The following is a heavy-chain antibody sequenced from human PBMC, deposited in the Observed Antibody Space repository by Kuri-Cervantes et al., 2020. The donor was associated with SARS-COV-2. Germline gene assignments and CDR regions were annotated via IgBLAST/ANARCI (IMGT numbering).Heavy chain of an antibody. CDR1: GFTFSSYA. CDR3: AKEEGGGYDYGDYQDY. Sequence: GESLKISCAASGFTFSSYAMSWVRQAPGKGLEWVSAISGSGGSTYYADSVKDRFTISRDNSKNTLYLQMNSLRAEDTAVYYCAKEEGGGYDYGDYQDYWGQGTLVTVSS. CDR2: ISGSGGST. D-gene: IGHD4-17*01. V-gene: IGHV3-23*01. J-gene: IGHJ4*02.